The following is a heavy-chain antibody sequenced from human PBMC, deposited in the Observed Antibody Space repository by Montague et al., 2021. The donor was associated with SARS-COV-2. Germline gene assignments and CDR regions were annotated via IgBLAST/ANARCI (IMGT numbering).Heavy chain of an antibody. V-gene: IGHV3-48*03. CDR3: ARDRDWDDWCGMDV. D-gene: IGHD2-21*01. Sequence: SRRLSCEASVFIFSSYEMNWVRRAPGKGLEWISYISSSGGGSTKHYTDSVKGRFTISRDNTKNSLYLQMSSLRVEDTAIYYCARDRDWDDWCGMDVWGQGTTVTVSS. CDR1: VFIFSSYE. J-gene: IGHJ6*02. CDR2: ISSSGGGSTK.